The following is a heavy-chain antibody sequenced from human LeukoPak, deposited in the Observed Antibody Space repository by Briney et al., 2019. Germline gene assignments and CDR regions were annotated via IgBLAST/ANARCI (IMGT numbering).Heavy chain of an antibody. CDR1: GFSFSSDW. CDR2: IRRDGSQK. Sequence: GGSLRLSCAASGFSFSSDWVSWVRQAPGKGLEWVANIRRDGSQKYYVDSVKGRFTISRDNADNSLYLHMNSLRAEDTAVYYCARPLMGGGNSPFDSWGQGTLVTVSS. J-gene: IGHJ4*02. V-gene: IGHV3-7*05. CDR3: ARPLMGGGNSPFDS. D-gene: IGHD4-23*01.